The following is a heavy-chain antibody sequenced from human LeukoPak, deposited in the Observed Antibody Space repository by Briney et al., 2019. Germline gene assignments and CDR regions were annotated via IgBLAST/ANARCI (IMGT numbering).Heavy chain of an antibody. V-gene: IGHV3-23*01. CDR1: GFTFSRYA. J-gene: IGHJ4*02. CDR2: IIYSGGAT. D-gene: IGHD3-22*01. Sequence: GGSLRLSCAASGFTFSRYAMTWVRQGPGTGLEFVASIIYSGGATYYADSVKGRFTISRDNSKNTLYLQMNSLRAEDTALYYCAKDGLYYDGSEHVYYFDSWGQGTLVTVSS. CDR3: AKDGLYYDGSEHVYYFDS.